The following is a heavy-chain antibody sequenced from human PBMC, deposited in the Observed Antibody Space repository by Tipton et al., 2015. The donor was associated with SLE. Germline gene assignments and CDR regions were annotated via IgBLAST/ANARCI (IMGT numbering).Heavy chain of an antibody. CDR1: GYSFYGYY. Sequence: QLVQSGPEVKKPGASGKVSCKASGYSFYGYYMHWVRQAPGQGLEWMGRINPNSGVTNYAQKFQGRVTMTRDTSISTAYMELSRLRSDDTAVYYCARVRYYYGSGTPYYGMDVWGQGTTVTVS. V-gene: IGHV1-2*06. CDR3: ARVRYYYGSGTPYYGMDV. CDR2: INPNSGVT. J-gene: IGHJ6*02. D-gene: IGHD3-10*01.